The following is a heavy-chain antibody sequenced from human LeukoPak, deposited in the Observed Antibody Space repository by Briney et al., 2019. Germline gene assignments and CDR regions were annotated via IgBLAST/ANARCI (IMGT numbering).Heavy chain of an antibody. CDR2: ISSDGNNK. CDR3: AREINGPAFDY. D-gene: IGHD2-8*01. CDR1: GFAFNTSP. J-gene: IGHJ4*02. V-gene: IGHV3-30*04. Sequence: PGRSLRLSCAASGFAFNTSPRHWVRQAPGKGLEWVALISSDGNNKYYADSVKGRFTISRDNYKNTLYLQMNSLRGEDTAVYYCAREINGPAFDYWGQGTLVTVSS.